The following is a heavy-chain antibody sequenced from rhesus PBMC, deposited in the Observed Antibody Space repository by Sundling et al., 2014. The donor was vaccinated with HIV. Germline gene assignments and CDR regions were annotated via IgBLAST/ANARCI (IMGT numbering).Heavy chain of an antibody. Sequence: EVQLVESGGGLVQPGGSLRLSCAASGFTFSNHYMYWVRQAPGKGLEWVGFIRSKAYGGTAEYAASVKGRFTISRDDSKSIAYLQMNSLKTEDTAVYYCTRDTEDSGYHFDYWGQGVLVTVSS. CDR3: TRDTEDSGYHFDY. J-gene: IGHJ4*01. CDR2: IRSKAYGGTA. D-gene: IGHD3-28*01. CDR1: GFTFSNHY. V-gene: IGHV3-184*01.